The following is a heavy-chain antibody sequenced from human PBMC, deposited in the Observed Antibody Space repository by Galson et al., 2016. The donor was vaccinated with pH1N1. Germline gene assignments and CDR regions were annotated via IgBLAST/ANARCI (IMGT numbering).Heavy chain of an antibody. Sequence: SETLSLTCTVSGGSVTSNTSYWSWIRQPPGKGLGWIAYISYTGSTDYNPSLKSRVTISLDTSKNQFSLNLTSVTAADTAVYYCARAFGAATSDYWGQGTLVTVSS. D-gene: IGHD2-15*01. V-gene: IGHV4-61*01. CDR3: ARAFGAATSDY. J-gene: IGHJ4*02. CDR1: GGSVTSNTSY. CDR2: ISYTGST.